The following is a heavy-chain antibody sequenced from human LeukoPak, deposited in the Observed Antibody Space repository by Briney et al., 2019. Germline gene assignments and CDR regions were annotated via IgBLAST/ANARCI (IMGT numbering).Heavy chain of an antibody. CDR1: GYTFTNYW. CDR2: IYPGESDP. CDR3: ARLGRYDVLTGPDY. J-gene: IGHJ4*02. D-gene: IGHD3-9*01. Sequence: GESLKISCQGSGYTFTNYWIGWVRQTPGKGLEWMGIIYPGESDPRYSPSFQGQVTISADKSINTAYLRWGSLKAADTAMYYCARLGRYDVLTGPDYWGQGTLVTVSS. V-gene: IGHV5-51*01.